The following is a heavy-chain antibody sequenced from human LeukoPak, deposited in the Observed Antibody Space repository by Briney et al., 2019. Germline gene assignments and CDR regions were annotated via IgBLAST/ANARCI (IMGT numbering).Heavy chain of an antibody. CDR1: GFTFSSYA. Sequence: GGSLRLSCAASGFTFSSYAMSWVRQAPGKGLEWVSAISGSGGSTYYADPVKGRFTISRDNSKNTLYLQMNSLRAEDTAVYYCAKDLYSSSWGDILYYFDYWGQGTLVTVSS. D-gene: IGHD6-13*01. CDR2: ISGSGGST. CDR3: AKDLYSSSWGDILYYFDY. J-gene: IGHJ4*02. V-gene: IGHV3-23*01.